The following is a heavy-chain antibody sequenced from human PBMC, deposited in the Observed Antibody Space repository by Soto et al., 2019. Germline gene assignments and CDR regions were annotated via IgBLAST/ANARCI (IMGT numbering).Heavy chain of an antibody. J-gene: IGHJ4*02. CDR2: INTDGSDT. CDR1: VVIFSCYW. V-gene: IGHV3-74*01. Sequence: GXSLRLSCAASVVIFSCYWMHWVRQVPGKGLVWFSRINTDGSDTNYADSVKGRFTISRDNAKNTLYLQMNSPRAEDTAVYYCTRTDYWGQGALVTVSS. CDR3: TRTDY.